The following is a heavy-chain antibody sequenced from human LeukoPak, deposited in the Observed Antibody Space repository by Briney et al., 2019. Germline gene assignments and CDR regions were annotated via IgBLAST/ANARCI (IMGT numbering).Heavy chain of an antibody. CDR3: ARVVNMVGHPDY. Sequence: SSVKVSCKASGGIFSRYAISALGQAPGQGVGWVGGSIPIFGTANYAQKLQGRVTITADESTSAAYLEVSSLRTEEKAVYYCARVVNMVGHPDYWGQGTLVTVP. D-gene: IGHD3-10*02. J-gene: IGHJ4*02. V-gene: IGHV1-69*01. CDR1: GGIFSRYA. CDR2: SIPIFGTA.